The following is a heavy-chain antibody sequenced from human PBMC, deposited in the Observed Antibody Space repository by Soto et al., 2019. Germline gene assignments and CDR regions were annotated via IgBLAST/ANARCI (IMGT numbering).Heavy chain of an antibody. CDR2: TSFDGSNE. Sequence: QVQLVESGGGVVQHGRSLRLSCAASGFTFTGFAMYWVRQAPGKGLEWVAVTSFDGSNEYYADFVEGRFTISRDNSKNTLYLQMNSLGPEDTAVYYCARVTGFYGSGEIDYWGQGTLVTVSS. D-gene: IGHD3-10*01. V-gene: IGHV3-30-3*01. J-gene: IGHJ4*02. CDR3: ARVTGFYGSGEIDY. CDR1: GFTFTGFA.